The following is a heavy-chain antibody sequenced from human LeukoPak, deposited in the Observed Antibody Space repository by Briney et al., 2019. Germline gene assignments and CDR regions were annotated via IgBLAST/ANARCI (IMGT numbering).Heavy chain of an antibody. V-gene: IGHV3-23*01. Sequence: GGSLRLSCAASGFTFSSYAMSWVRQAPGKGLEWVSSISGSGGRTYHADSVKGRFTISRDNSKNTLYLQMNSLRAEDTAVYYCAKSGNSGGPFVYWGQGTLVTVSS. J-gene: IGHJ4*02. CDR2: ISGSGGRT. CDR3: AKSGNSGGPFVY. CDR1: GFTFSSYA. D-gene: IGHD4-23*01.